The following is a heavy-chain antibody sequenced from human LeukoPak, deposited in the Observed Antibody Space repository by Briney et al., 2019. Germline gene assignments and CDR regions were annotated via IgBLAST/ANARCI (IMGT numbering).Heavy chain of an antibody. Sequence: GESLKISCKGSGYSFTSYWIGWVRQMPGKGLEWMGIIYPGDSDTRYSPSFQGQVTISADKSISTAYLQWSSLKASDTAMYYCARPRGQLLWRDIDDAFDIWGQGTMVTVSS. CDR1: GYSFTSYW. CDR2: IYPGDSDT. J-gene: IGHJ3*02. CDR3: ARPRGQLLWRDIDDAFDI. D-gene: IGHD2-2*01. V-gene: IGHV5-51*01.